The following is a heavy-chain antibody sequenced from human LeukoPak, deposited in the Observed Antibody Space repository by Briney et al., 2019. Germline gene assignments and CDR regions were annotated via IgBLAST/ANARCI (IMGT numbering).Heavy chain of an antibody. Sequence: GRSLRLSCAASGFTFSSYGMHWVRQAPGKGLEWVAVISYDGSNKYYADSVKGRFTISRDNSKNTLYLQMNSLRAEDTAVYYCARGQIRSKDNWFDPWGQGTLVTVSS. CDR2: ISYDGSNK. J-gene: IGHJ5*02. V-gene: IGHV3-30*03. CDR3: ARGQIRSKDNWFDP. CDR1: GFTFSSYG. D-gene: IGHD2-2*01.